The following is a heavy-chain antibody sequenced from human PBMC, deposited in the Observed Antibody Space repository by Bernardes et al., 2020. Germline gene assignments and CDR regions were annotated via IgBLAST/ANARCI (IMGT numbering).Heavy chain of an antibody. D-gene: IGHD1-26*01. CDR2: ISSSSSYI. CDR3: AKQTSGNRFDY. Sequence: GGSLRLSCAASGFTFSSYSMNWVRQAPGKGLEWVSSISSSSSYIYYADSVKGRFTISRDNAKNSLYLQMNSLRVDDTAMYYCAKQTSGNRFDYWGQGTLVSGSS. V-gene: IGHV3-21*04. J-gene: IGHJ4*02. CDR1: GFTFSSYS.